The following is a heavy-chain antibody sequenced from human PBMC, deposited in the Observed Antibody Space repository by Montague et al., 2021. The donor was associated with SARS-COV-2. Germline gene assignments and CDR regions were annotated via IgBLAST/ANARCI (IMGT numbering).Heavy chain of an antibody. Sequence: TLSLTCTVPGGSISSGGYYWSWIRQHPGKGLEWIGYIYYSGSTYYKSSLKSRVTISVDTSKNQFSLKLSSVTAADTAVYYCARARITMIVVVNAFDIWGQGTMVTVSS. CDR1: GGSISSGGYY. D-gene: IGHD3-22*01. J-gene: IGHJ3*02. CDR3: ARARITMIVVVNAFDI. V-gene: IGHV4-31*03. CDR2: IYYSGST.